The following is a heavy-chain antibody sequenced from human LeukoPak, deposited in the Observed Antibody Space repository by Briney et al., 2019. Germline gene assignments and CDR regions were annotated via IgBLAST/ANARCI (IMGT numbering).Heavy chain of an antibody. D-gene: IGHD2-2*01. V-gene: IGHV3-23*01. J-gene: IGHJ4*02. CDR2: ISGSGSST. CDR3: ARGDTPTYCSTATCYLLDY. Sequence: GGSLRLSCAASGFTFSGYAMSWVRQAPGKGLEWVSVISGSGSSTYHADSVKGRFTISRDNSKNPLYLQMNSLRAEDTAVYYCARGDTPTYCSTATCYLLDYWGQGTLVTVSS. CDR1: GFTFSGYA.